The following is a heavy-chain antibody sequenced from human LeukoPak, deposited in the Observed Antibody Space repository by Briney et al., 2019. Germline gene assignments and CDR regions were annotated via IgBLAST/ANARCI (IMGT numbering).Heavy chain of an antibody. CDR2: IYNSGST. J-gene: IGHJ4*02. CDR1: GGSISSYY. Sequence: SETLSLTCTVSGGSISSYYWSWIRQPPGKGLEWIGYIYNSGSTNYNTSLKSRVTISVDTSKNQFSLKLSSVTAADTAVYYCARDPGYCSGGSCYFDYWGQGTLVTVSS. CDR3: ARDPGYCSGGSCYFDY. D-gene: IGHD2-15*01. V-gene: IGHV4-59*01.